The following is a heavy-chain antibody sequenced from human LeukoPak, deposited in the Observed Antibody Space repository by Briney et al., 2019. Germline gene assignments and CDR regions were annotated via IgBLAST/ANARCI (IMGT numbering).Heavy chain of an antibody. CDR3: ARTGTTWDQFDY. V-gene: IGHV1-46*01. CDR2: ISPSGGST. J-gene: IGHJ4*02. CDR1: GYTFTSYY. D-gene: IGHD1-1*01. Sequence: ASVKVSCKASGYTFTSYYMHWVRQAPGQGLEWMGIISPSGGSTSYAQKFQGRVTMTRDTSTSTVYMELSSLRSEDTAVYYCARTGTTWDQFDYWGQGTLVTVSS.